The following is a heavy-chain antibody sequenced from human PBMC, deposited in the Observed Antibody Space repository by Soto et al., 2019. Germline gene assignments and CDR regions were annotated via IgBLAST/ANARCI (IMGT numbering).Heavy chain of an antibody. Sequence: PSVTLSLTCTVSGGSISSGGYYWSWIRQHPGKGLEWIGYIYYSGSTYYNPSLKSRVTISVDTSKNQFSLKLSSVTAADTAVYYCARSILGYCTNGGCPYFKFDPWGQGTLVTVSS. CDR1: GGSISSGGYY. D-gene: IGHD2-8*01. CDR2: IYYSGST. CDR3: ARSILGYCTNGGCPYFKFDP. V-gene: IGHV4-31*03. J-gene: IGHJ5*02.